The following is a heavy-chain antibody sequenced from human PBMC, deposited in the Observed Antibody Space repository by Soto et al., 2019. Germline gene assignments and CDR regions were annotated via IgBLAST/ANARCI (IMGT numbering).Heavy chain of an antibody. D-gene: IGHD3-10*01. CDR1: GYTFTSYY. V-gene: IGHV1-46*03. CDR3: DREGHYGSGSYYGFDY. Sequence: QVQLVQSGAEVKKPGASVKVSCKASGYTFTSYYMHWVRQAPGQGLEWMGIINPSGGSTSYAQKFQGRVTMTRDTSTSTVYMELSSLRSEDTAVYYCDREGHYGSGSYYGFDYWGQGTLVTVSS. CDR2: INPSGGST. J-gene: IGHJ4*02.